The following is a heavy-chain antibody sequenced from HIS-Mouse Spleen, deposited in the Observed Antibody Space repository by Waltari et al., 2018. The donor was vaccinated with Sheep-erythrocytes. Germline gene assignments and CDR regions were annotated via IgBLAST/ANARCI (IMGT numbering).Heavy chain of an antibody. D-gene: IGHD1-26*01. V-gene: IGHV3-21*01. CDR3: ARVASGATFDY. CDR1: GLPFTSYS. J-gene: IGHJ4*02. CDR2: ISSSSSYI. Sequence: EVQLVESGVGLVKPGGSLRLSCAASGLPFTSYSMNWVRQAPGKGLEWVSSISSSSSYIYYADSVKGRFTISRDNAKNSLYLQMNSLRAEDTAVYYCARVASGATFDYWGQGTLVTVSS.